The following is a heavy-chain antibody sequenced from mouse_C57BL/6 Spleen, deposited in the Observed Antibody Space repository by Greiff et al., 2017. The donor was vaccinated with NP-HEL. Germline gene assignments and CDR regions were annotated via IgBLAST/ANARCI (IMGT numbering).Heavy chain of an antibody. D-gene: IGHD1-1*01. V-gene: IGHV1-64*01. J-gene: IGHJ1*03. CDR2: IHPNSGST. Sequence: QVQLKQPGAELVKPGASVKLSCKASGYTFTSYWMHWVKQRPGQGLEWIGMIHPNSGSTNYNEKFKSKATLTVDKSSSTAYMQLSSLTSEDSAVYYCARRRDYYGSSYGYFDVWGTGTTVTVSS. CDR3: ARRRDYYGSSYGYFDV. CDR1: GYTFTSYW.